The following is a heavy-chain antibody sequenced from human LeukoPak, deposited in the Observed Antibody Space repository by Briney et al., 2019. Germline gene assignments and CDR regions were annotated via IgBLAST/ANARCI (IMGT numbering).Heavy chain of an antibody. V-gene: IGHV3-9*01. D-gene: IGHD5-12*01. CDR1: GFTFDDYA. Sequence: PGRSLRLSCAASGFTFDDYATHWVRQAPGKGLEWVSGISWNSGSIGYADSVKGRFTISRDNAKNSLYLQMNSLRAEDTALYYCAKDSGYDLSAFDYWGQGTLVTVSS. J-gene: IGHJ4*02. CDR3: AKDSGYDLSAFDY. CDR2: ISWNSGSI.